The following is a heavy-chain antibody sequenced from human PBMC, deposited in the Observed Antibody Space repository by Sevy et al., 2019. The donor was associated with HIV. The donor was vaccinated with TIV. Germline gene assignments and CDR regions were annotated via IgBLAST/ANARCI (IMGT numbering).Heavy chain of an antibody. D-gene: IGHD3-22*01. V-gene: IGHV3-7*01. Sequence: GGSLRLSCAASGFTFSRYWMSWVRQAPGKGLEWVANIKEDGSEKYYVDSVKGRITISRDNTENSLYLQMNSLRAEDTAVYYCARYLYDSSAFDSWGQGTLVTVSS. CDR3: ARYLYDSSAFDS. CDR1: GFTFSRYW. CDR2: IKEDGSEK. J-gene: IGHJ4*02.